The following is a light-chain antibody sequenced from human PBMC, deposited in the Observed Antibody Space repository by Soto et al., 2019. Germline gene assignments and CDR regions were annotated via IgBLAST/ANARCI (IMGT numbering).Light chain of an antibody. V-gene: IGKV1-39*01. CDR2: AAS. CDR1: QSISNY. CDR3: QQSYSTPPVT. J-gene: IGKJ3*01. Sequence: IQMTQSPSSLSASVGDRVTIACRASQSISNYLNWYQQRPGKAPKLLIYAASSLQSGVPSGFSGSGSGTDFTLTISSLQPEDFATYYCQQSYSTPPVTFGPGTKVDI.